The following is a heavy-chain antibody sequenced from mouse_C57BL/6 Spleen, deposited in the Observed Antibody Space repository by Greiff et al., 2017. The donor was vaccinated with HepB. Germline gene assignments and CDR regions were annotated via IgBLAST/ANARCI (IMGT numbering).Heavy chain of an antibody. V-gene: IGHV1-22*01. D-gene: IGHD2-4*01. J-gene: IGHJ4*01. CDR2: INTNNGGT. CDR3: ASQYDYDAYAMDY. Sequence: EVQLQQSGPELVKPGASVKMSCKASGYTFTDYNMHWVKQSHGKSLEWIGYINTNNGGTSYNQKFKGKATLTVNKSSSTAYMELRSLTSEDSAVYYCASQYDYDAYAMDYWGQGTSVTVSS. CDR1: GYTFTDYN.